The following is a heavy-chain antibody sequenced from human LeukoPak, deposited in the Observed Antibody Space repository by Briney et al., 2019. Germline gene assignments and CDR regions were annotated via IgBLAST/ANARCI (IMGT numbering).Heavy chain of an antibody. CDR3: AKDIRAPRGYSYGYFDY. CDR2: ISWNSGSI. J-gene: IGHJ4*02. CDR1: GFTFYDDA. Sequence: GGCLRLSCAASGFTFYDDAMHWGRHAPGKGLEWVSGISWNSGSIGYADSVKGRFTISRDNAKNSLYLQMNSLRAEDTALYYCAKDIRAPRGYSYGYFDYWGQGTLVTVSS. D-gene: IGHD5-18*01. V-gene: IGHV3-9*01.